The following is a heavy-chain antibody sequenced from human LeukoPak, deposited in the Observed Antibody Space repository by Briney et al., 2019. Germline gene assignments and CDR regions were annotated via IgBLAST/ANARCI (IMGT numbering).Heavy chain of an antibody. CDR1: GGSFSGYY. CDR3: ARTSRRSSSGPDAFDI. CDR2: INHSGST. D-gene: IGHD6-13*01. V-gene: IGHV4-34*01. J-gene: IGHJ3*02. Sequence: SETLSLTCAVYGGSFSGYYWSWIRQPPGKGLEWIGEINHSGSTNYNPSLKSRVTISVDTSKNQFSLKLSSVTAADTAVYYCARTSRRSSSGPDAFDIWGQGTMVTVSS.